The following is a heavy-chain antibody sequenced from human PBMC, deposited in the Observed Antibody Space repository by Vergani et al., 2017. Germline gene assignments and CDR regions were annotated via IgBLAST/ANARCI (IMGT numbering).Heavy chain of an antibody. CDR2: INPNSGGT. J-gene: IGHJ5*02. CDR3: ARDRAVGATGSGWFDP. D-gene: IGHD1-26*01. V-gene: IGHV1-2*02. CDR1: GYTFTGYY. Sequence: QVQLVQSGAEVKKPGASVKVSCKASGYTFTGYYMHWVRQAPGQGLEWMGWINPNSGGTNYAQKFQGRVTMTRDTSISTAYMELSRLRSDDTAVYYCARDRAVGATGSGWFDPWGQGTLVTVSS.